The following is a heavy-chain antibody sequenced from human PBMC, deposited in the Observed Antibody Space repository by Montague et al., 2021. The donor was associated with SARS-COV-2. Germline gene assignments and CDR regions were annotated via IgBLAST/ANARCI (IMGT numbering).Heavy chain of an antibody. V-gene: IGHV4-59*01. D-gene: IGHD6-19*01. J-gene: IGHJ3*02. CDR3: ARGSGWMGNAFDI. CDR1: GGSISSYY. Sequence: SETLSLTCTVSGGSISSYYWSWIRQPPGKGLEWIGYIYYSGSTNYNPSLRSRVTISVDTSKNQFSLKLSSVTAADAAVYYCARGSGWMGNAFDIWGQGTMVTVSS. CDR2: IYYSGST.